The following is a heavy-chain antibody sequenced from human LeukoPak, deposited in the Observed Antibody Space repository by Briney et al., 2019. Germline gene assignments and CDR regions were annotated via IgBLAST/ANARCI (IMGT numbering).Heavy chain of an antibody. CDR1: GGTFSSYA. Sequence: GASVKVSCKASGGTFSSYAISWVRQAPGQGLEWMGGIIPIFGTANYAQKVQGRVTITADESTSTAYMELSSLRSEDTAVYYCARSGVGYCSSTSCYPPDLGEYYYYYMDVWGKGTTVTVSS. J-gene: IGHJ6*03. CDR3: ARSGVGYCSSTSCYPPDLGEYYYYYMDV. V-gene: IGHV1-69*13. CDR2: IIPIFGTA. D-gene: IGHD2-2*01.